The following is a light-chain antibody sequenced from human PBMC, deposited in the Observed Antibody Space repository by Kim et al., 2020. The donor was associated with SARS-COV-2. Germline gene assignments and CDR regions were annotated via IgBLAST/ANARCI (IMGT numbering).Light chain of an antibody. Sequence: ITVYSKVTNIYVVCCSYGSWYQHHPGEAPTLMFYDVSNRPSGVSNRFSGSKSGNTASLTISGLQAEDEADYYCSSYTSSSTLVFGGGTQLTVL. CDR3: SSYTSSSTLV. V-gene: IGLV2-14*03. J-gene: IGLJ2*01. CDR2: DVS. CDR1: NIYVVCCSY.